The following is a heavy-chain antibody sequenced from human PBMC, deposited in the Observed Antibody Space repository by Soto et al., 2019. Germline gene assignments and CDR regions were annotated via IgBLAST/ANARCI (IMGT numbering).Heavy chain of an antibody. CDR2: IYYSGST. CDR1: GGSISSYY. Sequence: SETLSLTCTVSGGSISSYYWSWIRQPPGKGLEWIGYIYYSGSTNYNPSLKSRVTISVDTSKNQFSLKLSSVTAADTAVYYCARRVYYGSGSYFAFDIWGQGTMVTVSS. CDR3: ARRVYYGSGSYFAFDI. J-gene: IGHJ3*02. D-gene: IGHD3-10*01. V-gene: IGHV4-59*08.